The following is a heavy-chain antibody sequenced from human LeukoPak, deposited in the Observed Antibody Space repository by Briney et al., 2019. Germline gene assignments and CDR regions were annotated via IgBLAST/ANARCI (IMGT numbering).Heavy chain of an antibody. J-gene: IGHJ5*02. V-gene: IGHV3-23*01. CDR3: AKDLSSSWYRNWFDP. D-gene: IGHD6-13*01. CDR1: RFIFSSYA. Sequence: SGGSLRLSCAASRFIFSSYAMNWVRQAPGKGLEWISAISGSGEITYYADSVKGRFTISRDNSKNTLYLQMNSLRAGDTAVYYCAKDLSSSWYRNWFDPWGQGTLVTVSS. CDR2: ISGSGEIT.